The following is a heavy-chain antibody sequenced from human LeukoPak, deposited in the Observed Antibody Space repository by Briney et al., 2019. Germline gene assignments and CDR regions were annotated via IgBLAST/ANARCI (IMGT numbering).Heavy chain of an antibody. Sequence: GESLKISCKGSGYRFTRYWIGWVRQMPGKGLEWMGIIYPGDSDTRYSPSFQGQVTISADKSISTAYLQWSSPKASDTATYYCARRLTHPDIAAAKPPYCYHYGLDVWGQGTTVTVSS. CDR2: IYPGDSDT. V-gene: IGHV5-51*01. CDR1: GYRFTRYW. D-gene: IGHD6-13*01. J-gene: IGHJ6*02. CDR3: ARRLTHPDIAAAKPPYCYHYGLDV.